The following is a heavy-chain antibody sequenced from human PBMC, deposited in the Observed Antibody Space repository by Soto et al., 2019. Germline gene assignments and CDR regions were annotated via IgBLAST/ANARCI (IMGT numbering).Heavy chain of an antibody. Sequence: LSLTCSVSCGSITTSIYNWDWIRQPPGKGLEWIGTIYYDGSTSYNPSLKSQVTISVDTSKNHFALKVNSVTAADTAVYYCARFYGNAFDVWGRGTVVTVSS. CDR2: IYYDGST. CDR3: ARFYGNAFDV. D-gene: IGHD3-10*01. J-gene: IGHJ3*01. CDR1: CGSITTSIYN. V-gene: IGHV4-39*02.